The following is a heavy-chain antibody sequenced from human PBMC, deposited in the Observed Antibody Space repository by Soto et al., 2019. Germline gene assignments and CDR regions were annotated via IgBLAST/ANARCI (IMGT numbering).Heavy chain of an antibody. Sequence: QVQLVESGGGVVQPGRSLRLSCAASGFTFSSYAMHWVRQAPGKGLEWVAVISYDGSNKYYADSVKGRLTISRDNSKNTLYLQMNSLRAEDTAVYYCAREAPDYNLSPGMDVWGQGTTGTVSS. J-gene: IGHJ6*02. CDR1: GFTFSSYA. CDR3: AREAPDYNLSPGMDV. V-gene: IGHV3-30-3*01. D-gene: IGHD4-4*01. CDR2: ISYDGSNK.